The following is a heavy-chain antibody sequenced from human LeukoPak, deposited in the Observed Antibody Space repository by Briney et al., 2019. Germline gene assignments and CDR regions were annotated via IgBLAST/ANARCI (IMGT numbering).Heavy chain of an antibody. CDR1: GGSISSYY. J-gene: IGHJ4*02. CDR2: IYYSGST. V-gene: IGHV4-59*01. Sequence: SETLSLTCTVSGGSISSYYWSWIRQPPGKGLEWIGYIYYSGSTNYNPSLKSRVTIPVDTSKNQFSLKLSSVTAADTAVYYCARGPPPHYSNFYFDYWGQGTLVTVSS. CDR3: ARGPPPHYSNFYFDY. D-gene: IGHD4-11*01.